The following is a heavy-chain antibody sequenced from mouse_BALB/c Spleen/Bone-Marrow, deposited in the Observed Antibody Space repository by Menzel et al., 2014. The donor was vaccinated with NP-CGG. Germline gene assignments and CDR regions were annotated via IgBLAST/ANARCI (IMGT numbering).Heavy chain of an antibody. J-gene: IGHJ3*01. Sequence: EVQLQQSGPELVKPGASVKIPCKASGYTFTDYNMDWVKQSHGKSLEWIGDINPNNGCTIYNQKFKGKATLTVDKSSSTAYMELRSLTSEDTAVYYCARWGSDYLFAYWGQGTLVTVSA. CDR2: INPNNGCT. D-gene: IGHD2-4*01. CDR1: GYTFTDYN. CDR3: ARWGSDYLFAY. V-gene: IGHV1-18*01.